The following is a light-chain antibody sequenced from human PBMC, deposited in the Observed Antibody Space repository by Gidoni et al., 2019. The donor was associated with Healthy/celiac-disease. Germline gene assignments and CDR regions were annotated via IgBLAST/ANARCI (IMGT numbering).Light chain of an antibody. Sequence: ELVLIQSPATLSLSPGERATLSCRASQSVSSYLAWYQQKPGQAPRLLIYDASNRATGIPARFSGSGSGTDFTLTISSLEPEDFAVYYCQQRSNWPPALTFGGGTKVEIK. CDR1: QSVSSY. CDR3: QQRSNWPPALT. V-gene: IGKV3-11*01. CDR2: DAS. J-gene: IGKJ4*01.